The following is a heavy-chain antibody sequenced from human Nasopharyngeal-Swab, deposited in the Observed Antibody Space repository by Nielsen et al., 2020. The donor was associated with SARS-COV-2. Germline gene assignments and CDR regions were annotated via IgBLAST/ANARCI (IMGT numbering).Heavy chain of an antibody. CDR2: ISSRSSNI. J-gene: IGHJ4*02. D-gene: IGHD3-16*01. V-gene: IGHV3-21*01. CDR1: GFVFSIYG. Sequence: GGSLRLSCAASGFVFSIYGMNWVRQAPGKGLEWVSSISSRSSNIYYADSVKGRLTISRDNAKNSLYLQMNSLRAEDTAVYYCARDIGGGRYGSDYWGQGTLVTVSS. CDR3: ARDIGGGRYGSDY.